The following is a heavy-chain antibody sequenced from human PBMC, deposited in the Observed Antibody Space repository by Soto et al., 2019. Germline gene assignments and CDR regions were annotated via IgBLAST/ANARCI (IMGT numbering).Heavy chain of an antibody. CDR2: INPFDGSR. CDR3: ARADRAGLMVYSWWFDP. CDR1: GYIFTSYY. Sequence: ASVKVSCKASGYIFTSYYLHWVRQAPGQGLEWMGWINPFDGSRMFAQSFQGRVTLTRDTSKNQFSLKLSSVTAADTAVYYCARADRAGLMVYSWWFDPWGQGTLVTVSS. D-gene: IGHD2-8*01. J-gene: IGHJ5*02. V-gene: IGHV1-46*01.